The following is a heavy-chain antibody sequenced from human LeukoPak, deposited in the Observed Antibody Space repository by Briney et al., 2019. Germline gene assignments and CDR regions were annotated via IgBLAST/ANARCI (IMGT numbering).Heavy chain of an antibody. Sequence: GGSLRLSCAASGFTFSRYSMNWVRQAPGKGLEWVSYISSSSSTIYYADSVKGRFTISRDNAKNSLYLQMNSLRAEDTAVYYCAGDLVVATKADAFDIWGQGTMVTVSS. CDR1: GFTFSRYS. V-gene: IGHV3-48*01. D-gene: IGHD1-26*01. CDR3: AGDLVVATKADAFDI. CDR2: ISSSSSTI. J-gene: IGHJ3*02.